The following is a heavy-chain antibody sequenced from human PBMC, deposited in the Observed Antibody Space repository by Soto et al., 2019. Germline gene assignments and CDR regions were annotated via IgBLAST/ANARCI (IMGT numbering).Heavy chain of an antibody. V-gene: IGHV4-59*08. CDR3: ARLLLYHLYFDY. J-gene: IGHJ4*02. CDR2: IYYSGST. D-gene: IGHD2-8*01. Sequence: SETLSLTCTVSGGSISSYYWSWIRQPPGKGLEWIGYIYYSGSTNYNPSLKSRVTISVDTSKNQFSLKLSSVTAADTAVYYCARLLLYHLYFDYWGQGTLVTVSS. CDR1: GGSISSYY.